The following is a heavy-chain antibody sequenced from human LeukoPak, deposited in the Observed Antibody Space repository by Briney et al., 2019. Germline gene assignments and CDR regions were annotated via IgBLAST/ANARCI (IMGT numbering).Heavy chain of an antibody. CDR1: GFTFGDYS. Sequence: GGSLRLSCTASGFTFGDYSMNWVRQAPGKGLEWVGFIRSKAYDGTTEYAASVKGRFTISRDDSKSIAHLQLNSLKTEDTAVYYCSGTLGELSFYDYWGQGTLVTVSS. CDR3: SGTLGELSFYDY. J-gene: IGHJ4*02. CDR2: IRSKAYDGTT. V-gene: IGHV3-49*04. D-gene: IGHD3-16*02.